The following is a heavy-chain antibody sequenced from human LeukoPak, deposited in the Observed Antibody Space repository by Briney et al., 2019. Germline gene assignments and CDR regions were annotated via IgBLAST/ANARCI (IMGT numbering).Heavy chain of an antibody. Sequence: ASVKVSCKASGYTFTSYYMHWVRQAPGQGLEWMGIINPSGGSTSYAQKFQGRVTMTRDMSTSTVYMELSSLRSEDTAVYYCARGSVLMVYAYNWFDPWGQGTLVTVSS. CDR3: ARGSVLMVYAYNWFDP. J-gene: IGHJ5*02. CDR1: GYTFTSYY. CDR2: INPSGGST. V-gene: IGHV1-46*01. D-gene: IGHD2-8*01.